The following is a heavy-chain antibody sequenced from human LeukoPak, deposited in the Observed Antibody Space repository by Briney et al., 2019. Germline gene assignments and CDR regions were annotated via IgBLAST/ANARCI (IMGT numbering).Heavy chain of an antibody. D-gene: IGHD6-19*01. CDR1: GGSISNYY. CDR2: IYSSGST. V-gene: IGHV4-59*01. Sequence: SETLSLTCTVSGGSISNYYWSWIRQPPGKGLEWIGYIYSSGSTNYNPSLKSRVTISVDTSKNQFSLRLSSVTAADTAVYFCARAGYSSGWPTNWGQGTLVTVSS. CDR3: ARAGYSSGWPTN. J-gene: IGHJ4*02.